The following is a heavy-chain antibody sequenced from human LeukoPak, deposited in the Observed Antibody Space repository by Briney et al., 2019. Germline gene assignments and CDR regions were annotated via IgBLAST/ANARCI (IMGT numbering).Heavy chain of an antibody. V-gene: IGHV4-39*01. CDR3: ARHTYGLGIAVAGPLWVMYAFDI. J-gene: IGHJ3*02. D-gene: IGHD6-19*01. CDR2: IYYSGST. Sequence: PSETLSLTCTVSGGSISSRSYYWGWIRQPPGKGLEWIGSIYYSGSTYYNPSLKSRVTISVDTSKNQFSLKLSSVTAADTAVYYCARHTYGLGIAVAGPLWVMYAFDIWGQGTMVTVSS. CDR1: GGSISSRSYY.